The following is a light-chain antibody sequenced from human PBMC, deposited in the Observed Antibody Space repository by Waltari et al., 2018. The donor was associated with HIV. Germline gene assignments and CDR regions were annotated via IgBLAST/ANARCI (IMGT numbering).Light chain of an antibody. J-gene: IGKJ1*01. CDR3: LQYYTIPRT. V-gene: IGKV4-1*01. Sequence: DIVMTQSPDSLAVSLGERATINCKSSQSVLYSSNNNNYLAWFQQKPGQPPKLLIYWASTRESGVPDRFSGSGSGTDFTLTISSLQAEDVAVYYCLQYYTIPRTCGQGTTVEIK. CDR2: WAS. CDR1: QSVLYSSNNNNY.